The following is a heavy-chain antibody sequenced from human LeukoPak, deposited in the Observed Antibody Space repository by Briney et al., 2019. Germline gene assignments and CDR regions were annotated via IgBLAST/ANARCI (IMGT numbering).Heavy chain of an antibody. V-gene: IGHV4-38-2*02. Sequence: PSETLSLTCTVSGYSLSSGFFCDWIRQSPGKGLEWIGSFSHRGGSYHNPSLKSRVTISVGTSKNQFSLKLLSVTAADTAVYYCARAQDFSDSSGPNYLDFWGQGILVTVSS. J-gene: IGHJ4*02. D-gene: IGHD3-22*01. CDR3: ARAQDFSDSSGPNYLDF. CDR2: FSHRGGS. CDR1: GYSLSSGFF.